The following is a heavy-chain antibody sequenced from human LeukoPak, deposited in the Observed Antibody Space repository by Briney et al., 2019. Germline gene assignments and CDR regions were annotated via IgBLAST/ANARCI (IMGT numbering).Heavy chain of an antibody. Sequence: ASVKVSCKASGYIFTDYYMHWVRQAPGQGLEWVGWIKPDNGVTNYAQNFQGRVTLTTDTSSSTAYMELISLTFDDTAVYHCARDPGWRFGELGDYWGQGTLVTVSS. V-gene: IGHV1-2*02. CDR3: ARDPGWRFGELGDY. J-gene: IGHJ4*02. CDR1: GYIFTDYY. D-gene: IGHD3-10*01. CDR2: IKPDNGVT.